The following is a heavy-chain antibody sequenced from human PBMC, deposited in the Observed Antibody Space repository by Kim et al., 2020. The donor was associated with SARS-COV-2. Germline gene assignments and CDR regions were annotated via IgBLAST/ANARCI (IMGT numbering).Heavy chain of an antibody. D-gene: IGHD3-3*01. J-gene: IGHJ4*02. CDR2: ISAYNGNT. Sequence: ASVKVSCKASGYTFTSYGISWVRQAPGQGLEWMGWISAYNGNTNYAQKLQGRVTMTTDTSTSTAYMELRSLRSDDTAVYYCARDSRNDFWSGYPPSDYWGQGTLVTVSS. V-gene: IGHV1-18*01. CDR3: ARDSRNDFWSGYPPSDY. CDR1: GYTFTSYG.